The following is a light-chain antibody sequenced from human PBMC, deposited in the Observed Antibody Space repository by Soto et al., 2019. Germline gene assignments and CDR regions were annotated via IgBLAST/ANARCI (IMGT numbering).Light chain of an antibody. J-gene: IGKJ5*01. Sequence: EIVMTQSPDSLAVSLGERTAINCKSSTSVLYSSNNKNYLAGCQQQPAQPPQRXXXCAATRESGVPDRLSSSGAWGDFTLTIISLQAEDEAVYYGQQYYGTPRLTFGQGTRLEIK. CDR1: TSVLYSSNNKNY. CDR3: QQYYGTPRLT. V-gene: IGKV4-1*01. CDR2: CAA.